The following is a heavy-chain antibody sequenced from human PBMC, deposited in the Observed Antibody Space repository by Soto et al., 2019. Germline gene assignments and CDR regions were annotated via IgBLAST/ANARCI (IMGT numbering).Heavy chain of an antibody. CDR3: ARATIGYYGSGSQVGEFGY. V-gene: IGHV3-7*01. J-gene: IGHJ4*02. CDR2: IKQDGSEK. D-gene: IGHD3-10*01. CDR1: GFTFSSYW. Sequence: EVQLVESGGGLVQPGGSLRLSCAASGFTFSSYWMSWVRQAPGKGLEWVANIKQDGSEKYYVDSVKGRFTISRDNAKNSLYLQMNSLRAEDTAVYYCARATIGYYGSGSQVGEFGYWGQGTLVTVSS.